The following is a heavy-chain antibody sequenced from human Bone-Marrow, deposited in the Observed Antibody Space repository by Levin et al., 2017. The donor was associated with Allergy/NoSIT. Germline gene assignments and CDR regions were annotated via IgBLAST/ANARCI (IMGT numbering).Heavy chain of an antibody. D-gene: IGHD3-3*01. CDR2: IDSDGTTT. J-gene: IGHJ5*01. V-gene: IGHV3-74*01. CDR1: GFAFNTYW. CDR3: AREYYGFWTGYYYDS. Sequence: AGGSLRLSCAASGFAFNTYWMHWVRQAPGKGLIWVSRIDSDGTTTNYADSVKGRFTVSRDNAKNTLDLQMNSLRVEDTAVYYCAREYYGFWTGYYYDSWGQGTLVTVSS.